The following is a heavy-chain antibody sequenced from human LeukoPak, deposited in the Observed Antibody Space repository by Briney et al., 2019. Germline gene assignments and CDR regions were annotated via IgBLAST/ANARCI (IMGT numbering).Heavy chain of an antibody. J-gene: IGHJ4*02. CDR1: GGSISSGDYY. CDR2: IYYSGST. CDR3: ARVVYSGSWGYFDY. V-gene: IGHV4-30-4*01. Sequence: PSQTLSLTCTVSGGSISSGDYYWSWIRQPPGKGGEWIGYIYYSGSTSYNPSLKSRLTISIDTSKTQFYLKLSSVTAADTAVYYCARVVYSGSWGYFDYWGQGILVTVSS. D-gene: IGHD3-10*01.